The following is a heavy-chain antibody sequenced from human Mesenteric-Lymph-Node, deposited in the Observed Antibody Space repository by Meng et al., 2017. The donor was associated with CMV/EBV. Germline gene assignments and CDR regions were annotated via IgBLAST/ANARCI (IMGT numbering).Heavy chain of an antibody. D-gene: IGHD3-3*01. CDR1: RFTSSGSA. Sequence: SVKVSCKVSRFTSSGSAVHWGRQARGQGLEWIGWTVVGSDNTNYAQKFQGRVTFSRDMSTGTAFMELSSLSSDDTAVYYCAAGFDGTIFAPYAYWGQGTLVTVSS. J-gene: IGHJ4*02. V-gene: IGHV1-58*01. CDR3: AAGFDGTIFAPYAY. CDR2: TVVGSDNT.